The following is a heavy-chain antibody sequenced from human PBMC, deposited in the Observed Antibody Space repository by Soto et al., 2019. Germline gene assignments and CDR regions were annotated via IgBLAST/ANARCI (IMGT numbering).Heavy chain of an antibody. CDR1: GGSFSGYY. J-gene: IGHJ4*02. CDR3: ARGQRWRQPGY. CDR2: INHSGSA. V-gene: IGHV4-34*01. D-gene: IGHD3-10*01. Sequence: QVQLQQWGAGLLKPSETLSLTCAVYGGSFSGYYWSWIRQPPGKGLEWIGEINHSGSANDTPSLRRLVPISVHTSKSQFPLQLSSVTAADTAVYDCARGQRWRQPGYWGQGTLVTVSS.